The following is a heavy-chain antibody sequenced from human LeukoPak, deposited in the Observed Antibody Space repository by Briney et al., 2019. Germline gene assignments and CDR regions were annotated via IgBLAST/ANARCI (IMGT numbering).Heavy chain of an antibody. V-gene: IGHV1-2*02. J-gene: IGHJ3*02. CDR2: INPNSGGT. D-gene: IGHD3-22*01. CDR3: ASFNYYDSSGYYAFDI. CDR1: GYTFTGYY. Sequence: GASVKVSCKASGYTFTGYYMHWVRQAPGQGLEWRGWINPNSGGTNYAQKFQGRVTMTRDTSISTAYMELSRLRADDTAVYYCASFNYYDSSGYYAFDIWGQGTMVTVSS.